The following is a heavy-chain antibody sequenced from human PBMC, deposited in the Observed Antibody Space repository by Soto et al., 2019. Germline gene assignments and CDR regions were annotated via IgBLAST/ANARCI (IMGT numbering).Heavy chain of an antibody. V-gene: IGHV3-30*18. J-gene: IGHJ6*02. Sequence: QGQLVESGGGVVQPGTSLRLSCAASGFIFSRHGMHWVRQAPGKGLEWVAFTSYDGSNTYYADSVKGRFTISRDNPKNTLFLQMNSLRPNDTALYFCAKDRGSYDIWSGTQRYYAMDVWGQGATVTV. CDR3: AKDRGSYDIWSGTQRYYAMDV. CDR1: GFIFSRHG. CDR2: TSYDGSNT. D-gene: IGHD3-3*01.